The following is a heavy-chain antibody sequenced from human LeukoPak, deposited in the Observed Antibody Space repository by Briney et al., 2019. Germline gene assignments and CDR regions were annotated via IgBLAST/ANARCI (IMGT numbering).Heavy chain of an antibody. CDR3: ATPLLERVAMAAGYGSYFHY. Sequence: GASVKVSCKASGYTFTSYGISWVRQAPGQGLEWMGWISAYNGNTNYAQKLQGRVTMTTDTSTSTAYMELSSLRSEDTAVYYRATPLLERVAMAAGYGSYFHYWGQGTLVTVSS. D-gene: IGHD6-13*01. V-gene: IGHV1-18*01. CDR2: ISAYNGNT. CDR1: GYTFTSYG. J-gene: IGHJ1*01.